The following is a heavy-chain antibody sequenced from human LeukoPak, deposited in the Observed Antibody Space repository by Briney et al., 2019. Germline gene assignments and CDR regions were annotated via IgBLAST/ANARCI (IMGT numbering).Heavy chain of an antibody. D-gene: IGHD2-2*01. V-gene: IGHV3-64*01. CDR2: ISSNGGST. CDR1: GFTFSSYA. J-gene: IGHJ4*02. Sequence: PGGSLRLSCAASGFTFSSYAMHWVRQAAGRGLEHVSAISSNGGSTYHANSVKGRFTISKDNSKNTLYLQMGSLRAEDMAVYYCPRGPASRYCTSASCYPLDYWGQGTLVTVSS. CDR3: PRGPASRYCTSASCYPLDY.